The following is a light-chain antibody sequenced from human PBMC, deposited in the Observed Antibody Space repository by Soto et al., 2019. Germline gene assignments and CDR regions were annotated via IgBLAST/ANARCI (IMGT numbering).Light chain of an antibody. CDR3: QQLRMYPST. CDR1: QNINNF. J-gene: IGKJ4*01. Sequence: DIQMTQSPSSLSASVGDRVTITCRPSQNINNFLNWYQQKPGEAPNLLIYGASNLQSGVPSRFSGSGSGAHFALTITSLQAEDFATYYCQQLRMYPSTFGGGTKVDIK. CDR2: GAS. V-gene: IGKV1-39*01.